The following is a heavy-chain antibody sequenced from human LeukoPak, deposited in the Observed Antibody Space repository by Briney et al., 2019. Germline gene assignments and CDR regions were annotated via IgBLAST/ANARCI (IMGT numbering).Heavy chain of an antibody. CDR3: ATQTSRGGATDY. CDR1: GGSISTYY. J-gene: IGHJ4*02. CDR2: VYYSGST. Sequence: KTSETLSLTCTVSGGSISTYYWSWIRQPPGKGLEWIGYVYYSGSTNYNPSLKSRVTISVDTSKNQFSLMLTSVTAADTAVYYCATQTSRGGATDYWGQGTLVTVSS. D-gene: IGHD1-26*01. V-gene: IGHV4-59*08.